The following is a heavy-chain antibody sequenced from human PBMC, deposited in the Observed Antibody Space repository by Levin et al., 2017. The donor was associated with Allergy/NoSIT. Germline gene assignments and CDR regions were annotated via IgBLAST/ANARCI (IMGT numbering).Heavy chain of an antibody. CDR3: ARRGDP. Sequence: TGGSLRLSCTVSGGSISSGTYYWGWIRQPPGKGLEWIGSVSYSGKTDYNPSLKSRVTISVDTSKNQFSLKLRSVTAADTAVYYCARRGDPWGQGTLVTVSS. CDR2: VSYSGKT. J-gene: IGHJ5*02. CDR1: GGSISSGTYY. V-gene: IGHV4-39*01.